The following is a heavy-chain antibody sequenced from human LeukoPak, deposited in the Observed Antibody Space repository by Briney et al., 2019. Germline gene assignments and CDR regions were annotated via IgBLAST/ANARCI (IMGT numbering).Heavy chain of an antibody. D-gene: IGHD4-17*01. CDR3: ARLSPSGDYGYY. J-gene: IGHJ4*02. CDR2: IYYSGST. CDR1: GGSISSYY. V-gene: IGHV4-59*08. Sequence: SETLSLTCTVSGGSISSYYWSWIRQPPGKGLEGIGYIYYSGSTNYNPSLKSRVTISVDTSKNQFSLKLSSVTAADTAVYYCARLSPSGDYGYYWGQGTLVTVSS.